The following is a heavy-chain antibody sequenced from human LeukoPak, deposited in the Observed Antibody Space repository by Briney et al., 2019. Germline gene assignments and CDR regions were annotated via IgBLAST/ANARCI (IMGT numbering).Heavy chain of an antibody. CDR1: GDSISYFY. CDR2: IFYSGST. J-gene: IGHJ3*02. Sequence: PSETLSLTCSVSGDSISYFYWSWIRLAAGKGLEWIGNIFYSGSTYYSPSLKSRVTISLDTSRNQFSLKLNSVTAADTAVHYCAKSNGYGLVDIWGQGTMVTVSS. D-gene: IGHD3-10*01. V-gene: IGHV4-59*12. CDR3: AKSNGYGLVDI.